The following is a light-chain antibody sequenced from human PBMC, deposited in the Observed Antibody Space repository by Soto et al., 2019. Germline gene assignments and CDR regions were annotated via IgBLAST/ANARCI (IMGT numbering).Light chain of an antibody. V-gene: IGKV3-20*01. CDR2: GAS. Sequence: EIVLTQSPGTLSLSPGERATLPCRASQSVSSSYLAWYQQKPGQAPRLLIYGASSRATGIPDRFSGSGSGTDFTLTISRLEPEDLAVYYCQQYHTSPLMFGQGTKVDIK. CDR3: QQYHTSPLM. CDR1: QSVSSSY. J-gene: IGKJ1*01.